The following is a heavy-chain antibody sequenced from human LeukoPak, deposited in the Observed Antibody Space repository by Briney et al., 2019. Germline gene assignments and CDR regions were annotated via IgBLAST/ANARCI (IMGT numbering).Heavy chain of an antibody. CDR3: ARITYYYDSSGYYGSYYFDY. Sequence: SETLSLTCTVSGGSISSSSYYWGWIRQPPGKGLEWIGSIYYSGSTYYNPSLKSRVTISVDTSKNQFSLKLSSVTAADTAVYYCARITYYYDSSGYYGSYYFDYWGQGTLVTVSS. V-gene: IGHV4-39*01. CDR1: GGSISSSSYY. J-gene: IGHJ4*02. CDR2: IYYSGST. D-gene: IGHD3-22*01.